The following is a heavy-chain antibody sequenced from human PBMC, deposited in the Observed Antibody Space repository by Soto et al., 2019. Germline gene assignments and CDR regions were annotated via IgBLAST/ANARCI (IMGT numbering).Heavy chain of an antibody. CDR2: ISGSGGST. J-gene: IGHJ4*02. CDR1: GFTFSSSG. D-gene: IGHD6-19*01. V-gene: IGHV3-23*01. CDR3: ASRSSGWYFDY. Sequence: EVQLLESGGGLVQPGGSLRLSWTTSGFTFSSSGMNWVRQAPGKGLEWVSVISGSGGSTYYADSVKGRFTISRDNSKNTLYLQMNSLRSEDTAVYYCASRSSGWYFDYWGQGTLVTVSS.